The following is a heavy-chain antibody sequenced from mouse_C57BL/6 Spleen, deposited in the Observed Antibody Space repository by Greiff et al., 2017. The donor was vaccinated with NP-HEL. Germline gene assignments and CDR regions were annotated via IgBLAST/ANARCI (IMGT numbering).Heavy chain of an antibody. V-gene: IGHV1-18*01. CDR1: GYTFTDYN. Sequence: VQLKQSGPELVKPGASVKIPCKASGYTFTDYNMDWVKQSHGKSLEWIGDINPNNGGTIYNQKFKGKATLTVDKSSSTAYMELRSLTSEDTAVYYCARISTTVVAPYYYAMDYWGQGTSVTVSS. CDR2: INPNNGGT. CDR3: ARISTTVVAPYYYAMDY. D-gene: IGHD1-1*01. J-gene: IGHJ4*01.